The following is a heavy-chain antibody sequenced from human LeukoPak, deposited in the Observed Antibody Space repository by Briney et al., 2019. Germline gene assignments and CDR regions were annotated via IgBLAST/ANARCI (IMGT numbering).Heavy chain of an antibody. CDR1: GGSISSYY. J-gene: IGHJ5*02. CDR2: MFYNGNP. V-gene: IGHV4-59*08. CDR3: ARQVWELRTNWFDP. D-gene: IGHD1-26*01. Sequence: SETLSLTCSVSGGSISSYYWSWIRQSPGKGLEWIGYMFYNGNPNYNPSLKSRVTISIDTSKNQFSLKLSPVTPADTAVYYCARQVWELRTNWFDPWGQGTLVTVSS.